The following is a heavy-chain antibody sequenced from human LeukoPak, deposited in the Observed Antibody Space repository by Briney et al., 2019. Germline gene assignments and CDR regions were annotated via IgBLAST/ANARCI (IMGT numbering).Heavy chain of an antibody. V-gene: IGHV3-11*04. Sequence: GGSLRLSCAASGFTFSDYYMSWIRQAPGKGLEWVSYISSSGSTIYYADSVKGRFTISRDNAKNSLYLQMNSLRAEDTAVYYCARQKLAAGWFAGGYNWFDPWGQGTLVTVSS. CDR1: GFTFSDYY. J-gene: IGHJ5*02. CDR3: ARQKLAAGWFAGGYNWFDP. D-gene: IGHD3-10*01. CDR2: ISSSGSTI.